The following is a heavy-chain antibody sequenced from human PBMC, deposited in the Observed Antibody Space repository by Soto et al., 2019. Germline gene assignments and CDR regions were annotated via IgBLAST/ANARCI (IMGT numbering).Heavy chain of an antibody. V-gene: IGHV1-46*03. D-gene: IGHD3-3*01. J-gene: IGHJ4*02. CDR1: GYTFTSYY. Sequence: ASVKVSCKASGYTFTSYYMHWVRQAPGQGLEWMGIINPSGGSTSYAQKFQGRVTMTRDTSTSTVYMELSSLRSEDTAVYYCARDINHDYDFWSGYPGFDYWGQGTLVNVSS. CDR3: ARDINHDYDFWSGYPGFDY. CDR2: INPSGGST.